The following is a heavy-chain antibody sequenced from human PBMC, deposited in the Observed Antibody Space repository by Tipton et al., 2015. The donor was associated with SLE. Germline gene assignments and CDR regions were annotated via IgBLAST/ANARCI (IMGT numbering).Heavy chain of an antibody. CDR2: INHSGRT. CDR1: GGSFGDYY. Sequence: TLSLTCAVYGGSFGDYYWNWIRQPPGKGLEWIGEINHSGRTNYNSSLKSRVTISEDTSKNQFSLRLSSVTAADTALYYCARVGSYDLYYFDYWGQGRLVTVSS. D-gene: IGHD3-3*01. J-gene: IGHJ4*02. CDR3: ARVGSYDLYYFDY. V-gene: IGHV4-34*01.